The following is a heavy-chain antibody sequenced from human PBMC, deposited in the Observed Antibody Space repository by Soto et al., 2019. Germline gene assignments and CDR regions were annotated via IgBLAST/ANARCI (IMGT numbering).Heavy chain of an antibody. Sequence: RASVKVSCKASGYTFTDSAIHWVRQAPGQRLEWMGWINAGEGNTKYSHKFRGRVTISRDTSASTAYMELSSLASEDTAVYYCARLQASYWYYFDYWGQGTLVTVSS. CDR2: INAGEGNT. CDR1: GYTFTDSA. V-gene: IGHV1-3*01. D-gene: IGHD1-26*01. CDR3: ARLQASYWYYFDY. J-gene: IGHJ4*02.